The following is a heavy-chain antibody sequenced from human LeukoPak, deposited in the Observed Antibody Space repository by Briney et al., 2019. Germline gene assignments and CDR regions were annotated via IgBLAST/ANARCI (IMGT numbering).Heavy chain of an antibody. J-gene: IGHJ4*02. CDR2: IYYSGST. CDR3: ARVGTAARHFDY. CDR1: GGCISSHY. D-gene: IGHD6-6*01. V-gene: IGHV4-59*11. Sequence: PSETLSLTCTVSGGCISSHYWSWIRQPPGKGLEWIGYIYYSGSTNYNPSLKSRVTISVDTSKNQFSLKLSSVTAADTAVYYCARVGTAARHFDYWGQGTLVTVSS.